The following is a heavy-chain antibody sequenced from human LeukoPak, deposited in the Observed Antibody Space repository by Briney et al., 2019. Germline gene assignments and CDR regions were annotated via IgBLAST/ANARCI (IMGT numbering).Heavy chain of an antibody. CDR2: IKTDGSEK. V-gene: IGHV3-7*01. D-gene: IGHD1-26*01. CDR1: GFTFSNYW. CDR3: ASLGRHSGRIGDY. Sequence: GGSLRLSCEGSGFTFSNYWMSWVRQAPGKGLEWVANIKTDGSEKYYVDSVKGRFTISRDNAKNSLYLQMNSLRAEDTAVYYCASLGRHSGRIGDYWGQGTLVTVSS. J-gene: IGHJ4*02.